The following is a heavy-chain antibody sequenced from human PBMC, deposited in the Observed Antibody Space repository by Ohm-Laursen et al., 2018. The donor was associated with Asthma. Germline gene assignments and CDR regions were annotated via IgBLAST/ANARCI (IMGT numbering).Heavy chain of an antibody. D-gene: IGHD3-3*01. CDR1: GFTFSSYA. CDR3: ARDVMEWYLPAFGF. V-gene: IGHV3-30-3*01. J-gene: IGHJ4*02. Sequence: SLRLSCSASGFTFSSYAMHWVRQAPGKGLEWVAVGGSYYDGGLKYYADSVNGRFTVSRDDSKNTLYLQMNSLKPDDTAVYYCARDVMEWYLPAFGFLGQRALVPVSS. CDR2: GGSYYDGGLK.